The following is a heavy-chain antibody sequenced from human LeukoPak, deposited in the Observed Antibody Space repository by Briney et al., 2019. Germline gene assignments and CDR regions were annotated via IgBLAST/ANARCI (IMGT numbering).Heavy chain of an antibody. CDR3: ARNLIPEQLVMNF. Sequence: PSETLSLTCTVSGGSISNYYWNWIRQPPGKGLEWIGYIYYTGSTNYNPSLKSRVTMSVDTTKNQFSLNLKSVTPEDTAVYYCARNLIPEQLVMNFWGQGTLVTVSS. CDR2: IYYTGST. D-gene: IGHD6-13*01. CDR1: GGSISNYY. J-gene: IGHJ4*02. V-gene: IGHV4-59*01.